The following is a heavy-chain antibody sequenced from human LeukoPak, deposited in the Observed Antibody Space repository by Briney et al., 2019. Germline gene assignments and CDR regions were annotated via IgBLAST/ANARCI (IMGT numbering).Heavy chain of an antibody. V-gene: IGHV4-39*01. CDR1: GGSISSSSYY. Sequence: SETLSLTCTVSGGSISSSSYYWGWIRQPPGKGLEWIGSIYYSGSTYYNPSLKSRVTISVDTSKNQFSLKLSSVTAADTAVYYCARRLSNDYWGQGTLVTVSS. CDR3: ARRLSNDY. CDR2: IYYSGST. J-gene: IGHJ4*02. D-gene: IGHD5/OR15-5a*01.